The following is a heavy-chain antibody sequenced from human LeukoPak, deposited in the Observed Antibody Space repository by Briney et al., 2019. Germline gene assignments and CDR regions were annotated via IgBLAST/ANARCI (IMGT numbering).Heavy chain of an antibody. CDR2: ISYDGSNK. CDR3: AKDQVDLGYYYYYGMDV. V-gene: IGHV3-30*18. Sequence: GRSLGLSCAASGFTFSSYGMHWVRQAPGKGLEWVAVISYDGSNKYYADSVKGRFTISRDNSKNTLYLQMNSLRAEDTAVYYCAKDQVDLGYYYYYGMDVWGKGTTVTVSS. J-gene: IGHJ6*04. D-gene: IGHD3-9*01. CDR1: GFTFSSYG.